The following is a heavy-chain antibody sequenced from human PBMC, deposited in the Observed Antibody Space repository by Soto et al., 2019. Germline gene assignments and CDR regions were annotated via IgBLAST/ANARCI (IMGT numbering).Heavy chain of an antibody. V-gene: IGHV3-23*01. Sequence: GGSMSLSCGAAGGKFGSYAMSWIRPAPGKGLEWVSAISGSGGSTYYADSVKGRFTISRDNSKNTLYLQMNSLRAEDTAVYYCAKAHYYDSSGYYCFDYWGQGTLVTSPQ. CDR2: ISGSGGST. CDR1: GGKFGSYA. J-gene: IGHJ4*02. D-gene: IGHD3-22*01. CDR3: AKAHYYDSSGYYCFDY.